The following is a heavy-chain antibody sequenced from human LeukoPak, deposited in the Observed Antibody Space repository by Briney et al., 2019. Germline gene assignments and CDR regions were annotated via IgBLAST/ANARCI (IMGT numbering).Heavy chain of an antibody. D-gene: IGHD6-6*01. Sequence: PGGSLRLSCAASGFTFDDYGMSWVRQAPGKGLEWVSGINWNGGSTGYADSVKGRFTISRDDAKKSVYLQMNSLRAEDTAVYYCARAGRRLLFLDSWGLGTLVTVSS. CDR2: INWNGGST. CDR1: GFTFDDYG. V-gene: IGHV3-20*04. J-gene: IGHJ4*02. CDR3: ARAGRRLLFLDS.